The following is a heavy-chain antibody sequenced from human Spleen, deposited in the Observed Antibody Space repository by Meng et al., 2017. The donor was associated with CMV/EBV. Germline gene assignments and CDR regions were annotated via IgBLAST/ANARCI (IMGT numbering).Heavy chain of an antibody. CDR2: ISSSSTII. CDR3: ARAGGVYYDSSGYFEY. J-gene: IGHJ4*02. D-gene: IGHD3-22*01. CDR1: GFTFSTYN. Sequence: GESLKISCAASGFTFSTYNMNWVRRAPGKGPEWVSYISSSSTIIHYADSVKGRFTISRDNAKNSLYLQMNSLRAEDTAVYYCARAGGVYYDSSGYFEYWGQGTLVTVSS. V-gene: IGHV3-48*04.